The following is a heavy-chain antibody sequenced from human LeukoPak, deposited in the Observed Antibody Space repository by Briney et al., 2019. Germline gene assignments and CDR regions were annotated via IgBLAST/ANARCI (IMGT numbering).Heavy chain of an antibody. D-gene: IGHD3-3*01. CDR3: ARGGFLEWLGAFDI. CDR2: INHSGST. J-gene: IGHJ3*02. Sequence: PSETLSLTCAVYGVSFSGYYWSWIRQPPGKGLEWIGEINHSGSTNYNPSLKSRVTISVDTSKNQFSLKLSSVTAADTAVYYCARGGFLEWLGAFDIWGQGTMVTVSS. V-gene: IGHV4-34*01. CDR1: GVSFSGYY.